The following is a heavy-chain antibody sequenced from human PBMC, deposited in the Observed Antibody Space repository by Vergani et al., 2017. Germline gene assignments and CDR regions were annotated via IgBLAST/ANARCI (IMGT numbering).Heavy chain of an antibody. J-gene: IGHJ5*02. D-gene: IGHD2-15*01. CDR1: GYSFTSYW. Sequence: EVQLVQSGAEVKKPGESLKLSCKGSGYSFTSYWIGWVRQMPGKGLEWMGIIYPGDSDTRYSPSFQGQVTISADKSSSTAYLQWSSLTASDTAMYYCATQQVFCSGGSCYPHRNWFDPWGQGTLVTVSS. V-gene: IGHV5-51*01. CDR3: ATQQVFCSGGSCYPHRNWFDP. CDR2: IYPGDSDT.